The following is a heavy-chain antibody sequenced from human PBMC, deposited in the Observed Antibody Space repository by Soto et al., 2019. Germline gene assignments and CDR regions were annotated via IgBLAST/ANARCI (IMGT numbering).Heavy chain of an antibody. Sequence: PSETLSLTCTVSGDSISRDGYYWSWVRQHPGKGLEWIGCISHSGTTFHTPSLMSRVAMSMDTSKNQFSLNLLSVTDADTAVYYCARGYSSGNNFCWSDYWGRGALVTVSS. CDR1: GDSISRDGYY. V-gene: IGHV4-31*03. CDR2: ISHSGTT. D-gene: IGHD2-15*01. CDR3: ARGYSSGNNFCWSDY. J-gene: IGHJ4*02.